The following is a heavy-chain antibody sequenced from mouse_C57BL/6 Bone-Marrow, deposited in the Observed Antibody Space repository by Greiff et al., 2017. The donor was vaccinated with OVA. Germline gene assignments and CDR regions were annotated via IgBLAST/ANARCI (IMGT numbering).Heavy chain of an antibody. CDR1: GYTFTDYY. V-gene: IGHV1-19*01. CDR3: AREGILLLRDPFYFDY. Sequence: EVQLQQSGPVLVKPGASVKMSCKASGYTFTDYYMNWVKQSHGKSLEWIGVINPYNGGTSYNQKFKGKATLTVDKSSSTAYMELNSLTSEDSAVYYCAREGILLLRDPFYFDYWGQGTTLTVTA. J-gene: IGHJ2*01. D-gene: IGHD1-1*01. CDR2: INPYNGGT.